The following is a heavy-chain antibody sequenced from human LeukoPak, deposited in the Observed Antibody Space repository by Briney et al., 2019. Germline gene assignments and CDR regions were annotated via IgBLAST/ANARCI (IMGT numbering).Heavy chain of an antibody. V-gene: IGHV3-7*01. Sequence: GGSLRLSCAASGFTFSSYWMSWVRQAPGKGLEWVANIKQDGSEKYYVDSVKGRFTISRDNAKNSLYLQMNSLRAEDTAVYYCARAHDFWSGYWDSYYMDAWGKGTTVTVSS. CDR1: GFTFSSYW. CDR2: IKQDGSEK. J-gene: IGHJ6*03. D-gene: IGHD3-3*01. CDR3: ARAHDFWSGYWDSYYMDA.